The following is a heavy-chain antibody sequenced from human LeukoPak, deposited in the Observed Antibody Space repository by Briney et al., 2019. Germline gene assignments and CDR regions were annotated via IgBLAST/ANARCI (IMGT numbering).Heavy chain of an antibody. D-gene: IGHD3-10*01. CDR1: GFTFSSYG. CDR2: ISYDGSKK. V-gene: IGHV3-30*03. Sequence: PGGSLRLSCAASGFTFSSYGMHWVRQAPGKGLEWVAVISYDGSKKFYADSVKGRFTISRDNSKNTLYLQMNSLRAEDTAVYYCARAGDYGSGSCAFDMWGQGTMVTVSS. CDR3: ARAGDYGSGSCAFDM. J-gene: IGHJ3*02.